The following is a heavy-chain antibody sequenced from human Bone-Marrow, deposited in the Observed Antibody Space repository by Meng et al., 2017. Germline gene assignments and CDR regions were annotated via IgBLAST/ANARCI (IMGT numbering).Heavy chain of an antibody. CDR1: GYTLTSYA. V-gene: IGHV7-4-1*02. CDR3: TRDGYSDCSRTSCFDY. Sequence: QVQLVQSVSELRKPGASVKVSCKASGYTLTSYAINWLRQAPGQGLEWMGWINTKTGNPTYAQGFTGRLVFSLDTSVSTAYLQISGLKADDTAVYYCTRDGYSDCSRTSCFDYWGQGTLVTVSS. J-gene: IGHJ4*02. D-gene: IGHD2-2*01. CDR2: INTKTGNP.